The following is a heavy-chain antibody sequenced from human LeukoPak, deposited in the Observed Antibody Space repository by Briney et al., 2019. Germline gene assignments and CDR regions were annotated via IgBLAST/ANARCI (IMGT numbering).Heavy chain of an antibody. CDR1: GGSISSSSYY. CDR2: MYHSGST. Sequence: SETLSLTCTVSGGSISSSSYYWGWIRQSPGKDLEWIGTMYHSGSTYYNPSLKSRLIISVDTSKNQFSLKLSSVTAADTAVYYCARVYSMVRQYFDYWGQGTLVTVSS. V-gene: IGHV4-39*07. CDR3: ARVYSMVRQYFDY. J-gene: IGHJ4*02. D-gene: IGHD3-10*01.